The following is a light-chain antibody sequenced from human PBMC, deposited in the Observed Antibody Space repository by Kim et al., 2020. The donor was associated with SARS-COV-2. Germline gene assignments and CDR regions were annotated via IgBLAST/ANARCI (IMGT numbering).Light chain of an antibody. CDR3: SSYTSSSTYV. J-gene: IGLJ1*01. V-gene: IGLV2-14*03. CDR2: DVS. Sequence: QSITISCTGTSSDVGAYNYVSWYQQHPGKAPNLMIYDVSNRPSGVSNRFSGSKSGNTASLTISGLQAEDEADYYCSSYTSSSTYVFGTGTKVTVL. CDR1: SSDVGAYNY.